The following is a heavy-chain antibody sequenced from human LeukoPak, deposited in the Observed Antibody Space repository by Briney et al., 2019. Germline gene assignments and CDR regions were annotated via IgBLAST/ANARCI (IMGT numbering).Heavy chain of an antibody. CDR1: GGSFSGYY. CDR3: ARDSSWYGPRWFDP. CDR2: INRSGST. D-gene: IGHD6-13*01. J-gene: IGHJ5*02. V-gene: IGHV4-34*01. Sequence: SETLSLTCAVYGGSFSGYYWSWIRQPPGKGLEWIGEINRSGSTNYNPSLKSRVTISVDTSKNQFSLKLSSVTAADTAVYYCARDSSWYGPRWFDPWGQGTLVTVSS.